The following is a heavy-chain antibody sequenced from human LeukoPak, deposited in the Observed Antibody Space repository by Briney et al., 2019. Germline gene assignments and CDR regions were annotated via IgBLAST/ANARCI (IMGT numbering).Heavy chain of an antibody. CDR2: ISGDGGST. Sequence: GGSLRLSCAASGFTFDDYAMQWVRQAPGKGLEWVSLISGDGGSTYYADSVKGRFTISRDKSKNSLYLQMNSLRTEDTALYYCAKEVNPLHYDFWSGCPDYWGQGTLVTVSS. D-gene: IGHD3-3*01. V-gene: IGHV3-43*02. CDR3: AKEVNPLHYDFWSGCPDY. CDR1: GFTFDDYA. J-gene: IGHJ4*02.